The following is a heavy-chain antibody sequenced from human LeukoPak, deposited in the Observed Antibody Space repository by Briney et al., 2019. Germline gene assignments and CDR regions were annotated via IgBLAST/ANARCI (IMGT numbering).Heavy chain of an antibody. V-gene: IGHV3-23*01. CDR1: GFTFSSYA. J-gene: IGHJ6*02. CDR3: ARHVHRYYGMDV. Sequence: GGSLRLSCAASGFTFSSYAMSWVRQAPGKGLEWVSAISGSGGSTYYADSVKGRFTISRDNSKNTLYLQMNSLRAEDTAVYYCARHVHRYYGMDVWGQGTTVTVSS. CDR2: ISGSGGST. D-gene: IGHD3-10*02.